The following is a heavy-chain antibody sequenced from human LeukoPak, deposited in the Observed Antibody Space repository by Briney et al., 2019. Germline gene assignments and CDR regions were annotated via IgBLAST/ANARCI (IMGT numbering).Heavy chain of an antibody. CDR3: TKDVTGNYDS. Sequence: GGSLRLSCEASGFTFSSDSTNWVRQAPGKGLEWVAGISYDGSNKHYADSVKGRFTISRDNAKNTMYLQMNSLRAEDTAVYYCTKDVTGNYDSWGQGTLVTVSS. CDR1: GFTFSSDS. J-gene: IGHJ4*02. V-gene: IGHV3-30*18. D-gene: IGHD1-20*01. CDR2: ISYDGSNK.